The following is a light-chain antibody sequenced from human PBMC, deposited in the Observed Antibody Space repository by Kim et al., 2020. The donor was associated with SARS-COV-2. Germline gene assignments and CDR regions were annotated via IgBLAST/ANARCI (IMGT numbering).Light chain of an antibody. CDR1: QGIVTS. CDR2: SAS. Sequence: ASVGDRVAIPCRASQGIVTSVAWYQHRPGMGPKLLIYSASTLQSGVPSRFGGSGSGTEFTPTIASLQPDDFATYYCQQLNTYPVTCGQGTRLEIK. CDR3: QQLNTYPVT. V-gene: IGKV1-9*01. J-gene: IGKJ5*01.